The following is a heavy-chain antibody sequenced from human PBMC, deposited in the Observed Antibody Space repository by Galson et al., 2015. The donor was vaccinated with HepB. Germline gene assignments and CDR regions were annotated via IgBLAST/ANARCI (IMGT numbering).Heavy chain of an antibody. J-gene: IGHJ4*02. Sequence: SVKVSCKASGYTFTKSSMHWVRQAPGQGLEWMGIINPGGGTTNYAQKFQGRVTVTRDTSTSTVYMELSSLRSEDTAVYYCAGTIYFYDSSGYYGFDRALDYWGQGTLVTVSS. CDR1: GYTFTKSS. CDR2: INPGGGTT. V-gene: IGHV1-46*01. CDR3: AGTIYFYDSSGYYGFDRALDY. D-gene: IGHD3-22*01.